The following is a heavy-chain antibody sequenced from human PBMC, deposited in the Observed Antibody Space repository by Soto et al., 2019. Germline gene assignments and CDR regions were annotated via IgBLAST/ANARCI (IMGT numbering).Heavy chain of an antibody. J-gene: IGHJ1*01. V-gene: IGHV3-23*01. CDR2: ISGSGGST. CDR3: AKGQSAAGTISRYFQH. Sequence: GGSLRLSCAASGFTFSSYAMTWVRQAPGKGLEWVSAISGSGGSTYYADSVKGRFTISRDNSKNTLYLEMNSLRAEDTAVYYCAKGQSAAGTISRYFQHWGQGTLVTVSS. D-gene: IGHD6-13*01. CDR1: GFTFSSYA.